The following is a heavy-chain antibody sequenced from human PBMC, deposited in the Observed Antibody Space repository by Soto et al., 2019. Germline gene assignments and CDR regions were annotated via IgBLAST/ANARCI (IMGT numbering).Heavy chain of an antibody. CDR1: GFTFSSYG. V-gene: IGHV3-30*18. CDR3: AKDVRGGSSWYPAYYYYYGMDV. J-gene: IGHJ6*02. D-gene: IGHD6-13*01. Sequence: QVQLVESGGGVVQPGRSLRLSCAASGFTFSSYGMHWVRQAPGKGPEWVAVISYDGSNKYYADSVKGRFTISRDNSKNTLYLQMNSLRAEDTAVYYCAKDVRGGSSWYPAYYYYYGMDVWGQGTTVTVSS. CDR2: ISYDGSNK.